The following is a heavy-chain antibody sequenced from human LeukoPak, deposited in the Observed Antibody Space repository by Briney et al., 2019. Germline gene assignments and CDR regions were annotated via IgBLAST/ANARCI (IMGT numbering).Heavy chain of an antibody. V-gene: IGHV4-4*07. J-gene: IGHJ4*02. CDR2: IYTSGNT. CDR1: GGSMSPYY. CDR3: AREYPNSSAWSSDY. D-gene: IGHD6-19*01. Sequence: SETLSLTCTVSGGSMSPYYWSWIRQPAGKGLEWIGRIYTSGNTNYNPSLKSRVTMSVDTSKNHFSLKLSSVTAADTALYYCAREYPNSSAWSSDYWGQGTLVTVSS.